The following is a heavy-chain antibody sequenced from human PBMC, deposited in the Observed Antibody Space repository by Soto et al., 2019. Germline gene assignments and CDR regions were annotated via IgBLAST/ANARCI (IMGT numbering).Heavy chain of an antibody. CDR1: GFTFSSYW. D-gene: IGHD2-15*01. V-gene: IGHV3-74*01. CDR3: VRTSLVVAAATREDY. Sequence: QAGGSLRLSCAASGFTFSSYWMHWVRQAPGKGLVWVSRINSDGSSTSYAGSVKGRFTISRDNAKNTLYLQMNSLRAEDTAVYYCVRTSLVVAAATREDYWGQGTLVTVSS. CDR2: INSDGSST. J-gene: IGHJ4*02.